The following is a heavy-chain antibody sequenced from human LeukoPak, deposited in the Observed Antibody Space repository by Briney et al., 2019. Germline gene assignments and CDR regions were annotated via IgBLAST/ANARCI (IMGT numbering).Heavy chain of an antibody. CDR1: GFTFTSSA. V-gene: IGHV1-58*01. D-gene: IGHD1-26*01. CDR2: IVVGSGNT. Sequence: SVKVSCKASGFTFTSSAVQWVRQARGQRLEWIGWIVVGSGNTNYAQKFQERVTITRDMSTSTAYKELSSLRSEDTAVYYCAAVGATKNPNFDYWGQGTLVTVSS. J-gene: IGHJ4*02. CDR3: AAVGATKNPNFDY.